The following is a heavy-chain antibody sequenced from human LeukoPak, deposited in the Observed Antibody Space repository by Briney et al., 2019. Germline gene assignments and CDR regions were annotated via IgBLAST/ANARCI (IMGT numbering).Heavy chain of an antibody. D-gene: IGHD6-13*01. CDR3: AREASSSRPWEYFHY. V-gene: IGHV4-59*01. CDR1: GGSISSYY. Sequence: SETLSLTCTVSGGSISSYYWSWIRQPPGKGLEWIGYIYYSGSTNYNPSLKSRVTISVDTSKNQFSLKLSSVTAADTAVYYCAREASSSRPWEYFHYWGQGTLVTVSS. J-gene: IGHJ4*02. CDR2: IYYSGST.